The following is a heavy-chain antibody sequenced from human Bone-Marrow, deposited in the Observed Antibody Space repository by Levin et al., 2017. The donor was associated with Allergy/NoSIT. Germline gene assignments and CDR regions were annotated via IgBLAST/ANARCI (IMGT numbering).Heavy chain of an antibody. CDR2: ISSSSSTI. V-gene: IGHV3-48*01. CDR3: ARASGSGRYAFDI. Sequence: ASVKVFCAASGFTFSSNSMNWVRQAPGKGLEWVSYISSSSSTIYYADSVKGRFTVSRDNAKNSLYLQMNSLRAEDTAVYYCARASGSGRYAFDIWGQGTTVTVSS. D-gene: IGHD3-10*01. J-gene: IGHJ3*02. CDR1: GFTFSSNS.